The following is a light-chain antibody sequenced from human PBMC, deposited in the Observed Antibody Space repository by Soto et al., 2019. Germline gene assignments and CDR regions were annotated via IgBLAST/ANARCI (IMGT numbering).Light chain of an antibody. CDR1: SSDVGGYNY. J-gene: IGLJ2*01. CDR3: SSYTSSITLVV. CDR2: EVS. V-gene: IGLV2-14*03. Sequence: QSPLTQPACVSGSPGQSSTISYTGTSSDVGGYNYVSWYQQHPGKAPKLMIYEVSNRPSGVSNRFSGSKSGNTASLTISGLQAEDEADYYCSSYTSSITLVVFGGGTKLTVL.